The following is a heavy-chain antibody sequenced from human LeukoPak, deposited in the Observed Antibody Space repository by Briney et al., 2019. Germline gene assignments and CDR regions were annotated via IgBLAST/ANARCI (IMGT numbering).Heavy chain of an antibody. V-gene: IGHV1-46*01. CDR2: INPSGGST. Sequence: GGSLRLSCAASGYTFTSYYMHWVRQAPGQGLEWMGIINPSGGSTSYAQKFQGRVTMTRDTSTSTVYMELSRLTSDDTAVYYCARAGGRSWFDPWGQGTLVTVSS. J-gene: IGHJ5*02. CDR3: ARAGGRSWFDP. CDR1: GYTFTSYY.